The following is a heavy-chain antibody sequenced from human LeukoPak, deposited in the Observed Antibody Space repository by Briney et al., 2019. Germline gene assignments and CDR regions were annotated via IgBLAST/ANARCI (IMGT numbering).Heavy chain of an antibody. CDR2: ISSGSTYI. Sequence: GGSLRLSCAASAFTFSSYSMHWVRQAPGKGLEWVSSISSGSTYIYFADSVKGRFTISRDNAKKSLYLQMDSLRAEDTAVYYCAGSDTTGHIPREWDYWYFDLWGRGTLVTVSS. V-gene: IGHV3-21*01. J-gene: IGHJ2*01. CDR1: AFTFSSYS. D-gene: IGHD1-1*01. CDR3: AGSDTTGHIPREWDYWYFDL.